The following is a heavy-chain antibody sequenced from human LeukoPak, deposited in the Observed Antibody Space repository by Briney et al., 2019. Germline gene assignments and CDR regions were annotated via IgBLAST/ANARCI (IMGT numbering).Heavy chain of an antibody. V-gene: IGHV3-7*01. D-gene: IGHD3-3*01. Sequence: GGSLRLSCAASGFTFSTYWMTWVRQAPGKGLEWVANIKQDGSEKYYVDSVKGRFTISRDNAKNSLYLQMNSLRAEDTAVYYCARDRNTDFWSGYYTNYFDYWGRGTLVTVSS. CDR2: IKQDGSEK. CDR1: GFTFSTYW. J-gene: IGHJ4*02. CDR3: ARDRNTDFWSGYYTNYFDY.